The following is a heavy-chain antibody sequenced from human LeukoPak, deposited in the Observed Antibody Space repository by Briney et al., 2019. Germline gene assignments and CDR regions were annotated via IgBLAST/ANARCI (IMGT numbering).Heavy chain of an antibody. D-gene: IGHD6-13*01. J-gene: IGHJ4*02. Sequence: SVKVSCKASGGTFSSYAISWVRQAPGQGLEWMGGIIPIFGTANYAQKFQGRVTITTDESTSTAYMELSSLRSEDTAVYYCARLRIAAAGILNFDYWGQGTLVTVSS. CDR3: ARLRIAAAGILNFDY. CDR1: GGTFSSYA. V-gene: IGHV1-69*05. CDR2: IIPIFGTA.